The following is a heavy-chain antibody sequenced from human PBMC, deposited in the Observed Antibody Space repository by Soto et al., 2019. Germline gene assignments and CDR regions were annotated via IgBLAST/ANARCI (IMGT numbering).Heavy chain of an antibody. V-gene: IGHV3-23*01. J-gene: IGHJ6*02. Sequence: PGGSLRLSCAASGFTFSSYAMSWVRQAPGKGLEWVSAISGSGGSTYYADSVKGRFTISRDNSKNTLYLQMNSLRAEDTAVYYCAKVPPYDSSGYHHYYYYYGMYVWGQGTTVTVSS. CDR3: AKVPPYDSSGYHHYYYYYGMYV. CDR1: GFTFSSYA. CDR2: ISGSGGST. D-gene: IGHD3-22*01.